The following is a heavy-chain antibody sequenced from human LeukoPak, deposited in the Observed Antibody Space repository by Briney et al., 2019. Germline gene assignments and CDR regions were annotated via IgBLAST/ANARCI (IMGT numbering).Heavy chain of an antibody. D-gene: IGHD3-10*01. Sequence: SETLSLTCTVSGGSISSYYWSWIRQPPGKGLEWIGYIYYSGSTNYNPSLKSRVTISVDTSKNQFSLKLSSVTAADTAVYYCVRSDGSGSYSPDYYYGMDVWGQGTTVTVSS. CDR2: IYYSGST. J-gene: IGHJ6*02. CDR3: VRSDGSGSYSPDYYYGMDV. CDR1: GGSISSYY. V-gene: IGHV4-59*01.